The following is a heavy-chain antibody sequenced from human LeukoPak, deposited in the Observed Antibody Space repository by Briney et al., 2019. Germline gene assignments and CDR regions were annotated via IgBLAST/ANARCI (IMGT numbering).Heavy chain of an antibody. J-gene: IGHJ4*02. CDR1: GSTFTGYL. CDR3: ARDMSYDY. D-gene: IGHD1-26*01. CDR2: INPNSGGT. Sequence: GASVKVSGKPSGSTFTGYLITWCQQAPGQGLEWMGWINPNSGGTKYAQKFQGRVTMARDTSISTAYMELSRLRSDDTAVYYCARDMSYDYWGQGTLVTVSS. V-gene: IGHV1-2*02.